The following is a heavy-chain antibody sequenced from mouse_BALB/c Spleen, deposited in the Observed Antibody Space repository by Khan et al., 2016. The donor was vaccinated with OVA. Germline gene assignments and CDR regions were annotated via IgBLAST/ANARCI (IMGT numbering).Heavy chain of an antibody. Sequence: VQLVETGGGLVRPGNSLKLSCVTSGFTFSYYRMHWLRQFPGKRLEWIAVITVKSDNSGANYAESVKGRFTISRDDSKSSVYLQMNRLREEDTATDYCGRGEYYNGTPFDYWGQGTTLTVSS. CDR3: GRGEYYNGTPFDY. CDR2: ITVKSDNSGA. J-gene: IGHJ2*01. V-gene: IGHV13-2*02. CDR1: GFTFSYYR. D-gene: IGHD1-1*01.